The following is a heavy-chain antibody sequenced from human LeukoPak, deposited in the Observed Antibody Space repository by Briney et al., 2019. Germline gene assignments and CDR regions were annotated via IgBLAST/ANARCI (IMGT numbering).Heavy chain of an antibody. CDR2: IYSAGNT. D-gene: IGHD6-19*01. CDR3: ARGGTPGYSSGRIDY. J-gene: IGHJ4*02. CDR1: EFTVSSNY. V-gene: IGHV3-53*04. Sequence: AGSLRLSCVASEFTVSSNYMSWVRQAPGKGLEWVSVIYSAGNTYYADSVKGRFTISRHNSENTLYLHMNSLRVEDTAVYFCARGGTPGYSSGRIDYWGQGTLVTVSS.